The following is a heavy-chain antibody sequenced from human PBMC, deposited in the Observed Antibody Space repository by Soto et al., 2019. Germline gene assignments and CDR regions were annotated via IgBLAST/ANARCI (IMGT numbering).Heavy chain of an antibody. Sequence: SGPTLVNPTQTVTLTCTFSGFSLSTDGVGVGWIRQPPGKALEWLGLIYWDDDKTYSPSLKSRLTITKDTSKNQVVLTMTNMDPVDTATYYCAHRYVDYGDFDYWGQGTLVTVSS. D-gene: IGHD4-17*01. J-gene: IGHJ4*02. CDR3: AHRYVDYGDFDY. CDR1: GFSLSTDGVG. CDR2: IYWDDDK. V-gene: IGHV2-5*02.